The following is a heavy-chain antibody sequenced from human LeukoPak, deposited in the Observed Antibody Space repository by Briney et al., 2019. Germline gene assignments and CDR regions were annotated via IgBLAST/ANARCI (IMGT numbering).Heavy chain of an antibody. D-gene: IGHD3-3*01. V-gene: IGHV3-11*01. CDR3: ARGEDYDFWSGYSVY. CDR2: ISSSGSTI. Sequence: PGGSLRLSCAASGFTFSDYYMSWIRQAPGKGLEGVSYISSSGSTIYYADSVKGRFTISRDNAKNSLYLKMNSLRAEDTAVYYCARGEDYDFWSGYSVYWGQGTLVTVSS. CDR1: GFTFSDYY. J-gene: IGHJ4*02.